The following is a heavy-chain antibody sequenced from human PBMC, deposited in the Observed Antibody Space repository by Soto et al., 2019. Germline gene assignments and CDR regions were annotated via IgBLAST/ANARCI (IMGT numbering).Heavy chain of an antibody. Sequence: SETLSLTCTVSGGSISSGGYYWSWIRQHPGKGLEWIGYIYYSGSTYYNPSLKSRVTISVDTSKNQFSLKLSSVTAADTAVYYCARISGVRGNTYYFDYWGQGTLVTISS. V-gene: IGHV4-31*03. D-gene: IGHD3-10*01. J-gene: IGHJ4*02. CDR2: IYYSGST. CDR1: GGSISSGGYY. CDR3: ARISGVRGNTYYFDY.